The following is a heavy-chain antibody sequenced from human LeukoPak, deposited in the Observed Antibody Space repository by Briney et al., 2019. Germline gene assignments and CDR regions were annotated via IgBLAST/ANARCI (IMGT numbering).Heavy chain of an antibody. D-gene: IGHD3-9*01. J-gene: IGHJ4*02. V-gene: IGHV3-23*01. CDR3: ARTTKEFDILTGYYFDY. CDR2: VSGSGGST. CDR1: GFTFSSNA. Sequence: PGGSLRLSCAVSGFTFSSNAMSWVRQAPGKGLEWVSAVSGSGGSTYYADSVKGRFTISRDNSKNTLSLQMNSLRAVDTAVYYCARTTKEFDILTGYYFDYWGQGTLVTVSS.